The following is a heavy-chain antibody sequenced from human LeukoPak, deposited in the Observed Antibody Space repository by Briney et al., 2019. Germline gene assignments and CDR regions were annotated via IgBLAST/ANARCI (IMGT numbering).Heavy chain of an antibody. V-gene: IGHV3-66*01. CDR1: GFTVSGNY. Sequence: GGSLRLSCAASGFTVSGNYMSWVRQAPGKGLEWVSVIYSGGSTYYADSVKGRFTISRDNSKNTLYLQMNSLRAEDTAVYYCARESYYDSSGYPTLGYWGQGTLVTVSS. J-gene: IGHJ4*02. CDR3: ARESYYDSSGYPTLGY. D-gene: IGHD3-22*01. CDR2: IYSGGST.